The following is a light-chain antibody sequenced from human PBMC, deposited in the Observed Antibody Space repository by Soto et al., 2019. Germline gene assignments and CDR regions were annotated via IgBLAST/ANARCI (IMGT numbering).Light chain of an antibody. J-gene: IGKJ1*01. CDR1: QSITNW. Sequence: DIQMTQSPSTLSASVGDRVTITCRASQSITNWLAWYQQKPGKAPKLLIYKASGLESGVPSRFSGSGSGTEFTLTIRSLQPDDFATYYCQQYNSYPLAFGQGTRVEIK. CDR3: QQYNSYPLA. V-gene: IGKV1-5*03. CDR2: KAS.